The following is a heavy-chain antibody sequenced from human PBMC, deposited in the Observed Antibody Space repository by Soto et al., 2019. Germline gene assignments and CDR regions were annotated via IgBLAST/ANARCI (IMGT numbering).Heavy chain of an antibody. Sequence: PGGSLRLSCAASGFTFRNYAMSWVRQAPGKGLEWVSAISDDGGSTYYAVSVKGRFTISRDNSKNTLYLQMNSLRAEDTAVYFCAKRWYCSRTSCYGFDYWGQGTLVTVSS. CDR2: ISDDGGST. V-gene: IGHV3-23*01. D-gene: IGHD2-2*01. J-gene: IGHJ4*02. CDR3: AKRWYCSRTSCYGFDY. CDR1: GFTFRNYA.